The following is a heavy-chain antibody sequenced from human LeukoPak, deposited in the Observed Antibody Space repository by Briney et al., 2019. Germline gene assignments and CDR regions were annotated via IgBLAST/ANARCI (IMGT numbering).Heavy chain of an antibody. CDR3: AREFGGSGSYPPSFDY. V-gene: IGHV1-46*01. CDR2: INPSGDGT. CDR1: GYSLTSYF. Sequence: GASVKVSCKASGYSLTSYFMHWVRQAPGQGLEWVGVINPSGDGTSYTQKFQGRVTMTRDMSTSTVFMELTSLRSEDTAVYYCAREFGGSGSYPPSFDYWGQGTLVTVSS. D-gene: IGHD3-10*01. J-gene: IGHJ4*02.